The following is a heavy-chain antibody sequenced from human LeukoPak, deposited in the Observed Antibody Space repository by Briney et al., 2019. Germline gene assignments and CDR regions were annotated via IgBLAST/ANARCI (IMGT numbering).Heavy chain of an antibody. V-gene: IGHV3-30*02. Sequence: GGSLGLSCVVSGFTFSSYGMHWVRQAPGKWLEWVAFMTYDGSKRPYADSVKGRFTISRDNSKNTLYLQMDGLRPEDTAVYYCAKNRRIFGRTLQRHYMDVWGKGTTVAVSS. D-gene: IGHD3-3*01. CDR3: AKNRRIFGRTLQRHYMDV. CDR2: MTYDGSKR. CDR1: GFTFSSYG. J-gene: IGHJ6*03.